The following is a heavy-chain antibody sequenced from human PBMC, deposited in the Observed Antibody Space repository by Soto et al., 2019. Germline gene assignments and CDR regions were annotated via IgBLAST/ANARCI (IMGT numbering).Heavy chain of an antibody. CDR3: ARGGGGGLFEH. D-gene: IGHD2-21*01. CDR1: GFPFSDYY. Sequence: LRLSCATSGFPFSDYYMSWIRQAPGKGLEWLSHISPKSTYRNYADSVKGRFTISRDNTKSSLFLQMNSLGVEDTTVYYCARGGGGGLFEHWGQGVLVTVSS. CDR2: ISPKSTYR. J-gene: IGHJ4*02. V-gene: IGHV3-11*06.